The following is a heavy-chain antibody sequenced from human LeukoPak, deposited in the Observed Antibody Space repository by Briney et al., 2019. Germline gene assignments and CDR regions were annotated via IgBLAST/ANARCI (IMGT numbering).Heavy chain of an antibody. D-gene: IGHD6-13*01. CDR2: INHSGST. V-gene: IGHV4-34*01. J-gene: IGHJ4*02. Sequence: PSETLSLTCAVYGGSFSGYYWSRIRQPPGKGLEWIGEINHSGSTNYNPSLKSRVTISVDTSKNQFSLKLSSVTAADTAVYYCARLGGFGIAAAGNRPEIRDYWGQGTLVTVSS. CDR3: ARLGGFGIAAAGNRPEIRDY. CDR1: GGSFSGYY.